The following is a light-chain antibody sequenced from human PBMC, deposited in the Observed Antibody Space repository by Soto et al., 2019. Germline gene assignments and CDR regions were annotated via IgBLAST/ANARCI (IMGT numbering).Light chain of an antibody. CDR3: QQLNSYPQK. Sequence: DIQLTKSPSFLSASVGDRVTLTCRASQGISRYLAWYQQKPGKAPKLLIYAESTWQSVVPSRFSVSGSWTEFTLTCSSLQPEDFATYYCQQLNSYPQKFGHVTQVEIK. V-gene: IGKV1-9*01. CDR1: QGISRY. CDR2: AES. J-gene: IGKJ1*01.